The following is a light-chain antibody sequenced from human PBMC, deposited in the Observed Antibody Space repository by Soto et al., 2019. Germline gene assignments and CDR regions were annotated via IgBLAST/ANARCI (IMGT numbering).Light chain of an antibody. Sequence: EIVLTQSPGTLSLSPGERATLSCRASQSVNSRYLAWYQQKPGQAPNLLIYGTSSRATGIPDRFSGSGSGTDFTLTISRLEPEDFAVYYCRQYVSSPLTFGGGTKVEIK. CDR3: RQYVSSPLT. CDR1: QSVNSRY. J-gene: IGKJ4*01. CDR2: GTS. V-gene: IGKV3-20*01.